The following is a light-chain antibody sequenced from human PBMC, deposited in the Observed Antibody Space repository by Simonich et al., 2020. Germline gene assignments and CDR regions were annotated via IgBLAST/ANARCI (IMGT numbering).Light chain of an antibody. CDR1: SSNIGAGYD. V-gene: IGLV1-40*01. CDR3: QSYDSSLSGPWV. Sequence: QSVLTQPPSVSGAPGQRVTISCTGSSSNIGAGYDVHWYQQLPGTAPKLLIYGNSNRPSGGPDRFSGSKAGTSASLAITGLQAEDEADYYCQSYDSSLSGPWVFGGGTKLTVL. J-gene: IGLJ3*02. CDR2: GNS.